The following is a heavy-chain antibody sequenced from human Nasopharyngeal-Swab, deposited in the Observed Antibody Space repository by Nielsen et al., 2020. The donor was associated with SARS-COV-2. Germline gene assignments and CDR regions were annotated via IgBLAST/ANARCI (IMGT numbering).Heavy chain of an antibody. Sequence: GGSLRLSCAASGFTFSSYAMHWVRQAPGKGLEWVAVISYDGSNKYYADSVKGRFTISRDNSKNTLYLQMNGLRAEDTAVYYCARSSGGYWYFDLWGRGTLVTVSS. V-gene: IGHV3-30*04. CDR3: ARSSGGYWYFDL. CDR2: ISYDGSNK. J-gene: IGHJ2*01. D-gene: IGHD6-19*01. CDR1: GFTFSSYA.